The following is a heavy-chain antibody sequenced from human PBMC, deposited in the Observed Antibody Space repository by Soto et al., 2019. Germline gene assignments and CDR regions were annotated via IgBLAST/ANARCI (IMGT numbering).Heavy chain of an antibody. CDR1: GYTFTSYG. CDR2: ISAYNGNT. D-gene: IGHD2-15*01. CDR3: AREDDCSGGSCYSSFYYMDV. J-gene: IGHJ6*03. Sequence: QVQLVQSGAEVKKPGASVKVSCKASGYTFTSYGISWVRQAPGQGLEWIGWISAYNGNTNYAQKLQGRVTMTTDTSTSTAYMELRSLRSDDTAVYYCAREDDCSGGSCYSSFYYMDVWGKGTTVTVSS. V-gene: IGHV1-18*01.